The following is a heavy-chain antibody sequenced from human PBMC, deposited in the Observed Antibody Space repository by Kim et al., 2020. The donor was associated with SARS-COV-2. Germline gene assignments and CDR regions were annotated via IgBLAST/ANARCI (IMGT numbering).Heavy chain of an antibody. D-gene: IGHD4-4*01. Sequence: GGSLRLSCAASGLIFSSYSMNWVRQAPGKGLEWISYISDSSSTIYYADSVKGRFTISRDNAKNSLYLQMNSLRDEDTAVYYCASAQSDYWGQGTLVSGSS. CDR3: ASAQSDY. CDR2: ISDSSSTI. V-gene: IGHV3-48*02. J-gene: IGHJ4*02. CDR1: GLIFSSYS.